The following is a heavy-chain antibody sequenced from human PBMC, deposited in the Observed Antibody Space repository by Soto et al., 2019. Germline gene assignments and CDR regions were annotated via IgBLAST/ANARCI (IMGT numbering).Heavy chain of an antibody. J-gene: IGHJ6*03. CDR1: GFTFSSYG. D-gene: IGHD6-13*01. CDR2: ISYDGSNK. CDR3: AKGEKGYSSQLHYMDV. V-gene: IGHV3-30*18. Sequence: GGSLRLSCAASGFTFSSYGMHWVRQAPGKGLEWVAVISYDGSNKYYADSVKGRFTISRDNSKNTLYLQMNSLRAEDTAVYYCAKGEKGYSSQLHYMDVWGKGTTVTVSS.